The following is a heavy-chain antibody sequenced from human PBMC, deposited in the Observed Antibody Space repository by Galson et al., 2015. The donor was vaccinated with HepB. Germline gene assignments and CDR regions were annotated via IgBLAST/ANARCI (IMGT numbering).Heavy chain of an antibody. V-gene: IGHV3-43*01. CDR3: AKGAVLLGPWRHDAFDI. CDR2: ISWDGGST. D-gene: IGHD3-10*01. Sequence: SLRLSCAASGFTFDDYTMHWVRQAPGKGLEWVSLISWDGGSTYYADSVKGRFTISRDNSKNSLYRQMNSLRTEDTALYYCAKGAVLLGPWRHDAFDIWGQGTMVTVSS. J-gene: IGHJ3*02. CDR1: GFTFDDYT.